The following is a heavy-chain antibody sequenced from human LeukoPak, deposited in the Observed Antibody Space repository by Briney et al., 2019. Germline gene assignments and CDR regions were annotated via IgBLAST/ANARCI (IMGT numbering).Heavy chain of an antibody. CDR1: GGSISSSSYY. CDR2: IYYSGST. V-gene: IGHV4-39*07. CDR3: ARLSVIVGSTLEYYYYYMDV. D-gene: IGHD1-26*01. Sequence: SETLSLTSTVSGGSISSSSYYWGWIRQPPGKGLEWIGSIYYSGSTYYNPSLKSRVTISVDTSKNQVSLKLTSVTAADTAVYYCARLSVIVGSTLEYYYYYMDVWGQGTTVTVSS. J-gene: IGHJ6*03.